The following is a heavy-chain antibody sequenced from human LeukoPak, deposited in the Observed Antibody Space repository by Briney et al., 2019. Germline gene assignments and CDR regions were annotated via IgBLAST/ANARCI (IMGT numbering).Heavy chain of an antibody. CDR1: GYTLTSYG. CDR2: ISVYNGNT. V-gene: IGHV1-18*01. D-gene: IGHD6-13*01. J-gene: IGHJ4*02. Sequence: ASVKVSCKASGYTLTSYGISWVREVPGQGLEWMGWISVYNGNTNYAEKFQGRVTMTTDTWTSTAYMELRSLRSDDTAIYYCAREEIAAAGRGGFHWGQGTLVTVSS. CDR3: AREEIAAAGRGGFH.